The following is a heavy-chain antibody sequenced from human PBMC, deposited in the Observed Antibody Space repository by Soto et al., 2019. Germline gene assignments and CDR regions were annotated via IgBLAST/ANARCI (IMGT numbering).Heavy chain of an antibody. Sequence: GASVKVSCKASGYTFTSYGISWVRQAPGQGLEWMGWISAYNGNTNYAQKLQGRVTMTTDTSTSTAYMELRSLRSDDTAVYYCARWVYYDSSGYSYYFDYWGQGTLVTVS. D-gene: IGHD3-22*01. CDR3: ARWVYYDSSGYSYYFDY. J-gene: IGHJ4*02. V-gene: IGHV1-18*01. CDR2: ISAYNGNT. CDR1: GYTFTSYG.